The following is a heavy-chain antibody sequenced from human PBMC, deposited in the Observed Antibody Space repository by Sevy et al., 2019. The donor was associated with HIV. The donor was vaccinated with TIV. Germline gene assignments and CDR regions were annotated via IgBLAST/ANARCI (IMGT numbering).Heavy chain of an antibody. CDR3: ARHGLWVLDYGDYNFDY. D-gene: IGHD4-17*01. CDR1: GGSISSSSYY. Sequence: SETLSLTCTVSGGSISSSSYYWGWIRQPPGKGLEWIGSIYYSGSTYYNPSLKSRVTISVDTSKNQFFLKLSSVTAAETAVYYGARHGLWVLDYGDYNFDYWGQGTLVTVSS. J-gene: IGHJ4*02. CDR2: IYYSGST. V-gene: IGHV4-39*01.